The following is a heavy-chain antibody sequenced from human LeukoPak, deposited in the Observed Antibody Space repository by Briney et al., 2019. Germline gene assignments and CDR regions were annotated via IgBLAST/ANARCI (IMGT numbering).Heavy chain of an antibody. CDR1: GFTFSSYS. J-gene: IGHJ4*02. CDR2: ISSSSYI. Sequence: GGSLRLSCAASGFTFSSYSMNWVRQAPGKGLEWVSSISSSSYIYYADSVKGRFSISRDNAENSLYLQMNSLRAEDTAVYYCARARSSGWYRDYWGQGTLVTVSS. D-gene: IGHD6-19*01. V-gene: IGHV3-21*01. CDR3: ARARSSGWYRDY.